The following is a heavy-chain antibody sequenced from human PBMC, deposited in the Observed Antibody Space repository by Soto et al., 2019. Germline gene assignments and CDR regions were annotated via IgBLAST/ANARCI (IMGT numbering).Heavy chain of an antibody. D-gene: IGHD4-17*01. CDR3: ARDGTFTYGDYDY. V-gene: IGHV1-18*01. CDR2: ISTHNGNT. J-gene: IGHJ4*02. CDR1: GYTFTNYG. Sequence: ASVKVSCKASGYTFTNYGISWVRRAPGQGLEWMGWISTHNGNTNYAQNLQGRVTMTTDTSTSTIYMEVRSLRSDDTAVYYCARDGTFTYGDYDYWGQGTLVTVSS.